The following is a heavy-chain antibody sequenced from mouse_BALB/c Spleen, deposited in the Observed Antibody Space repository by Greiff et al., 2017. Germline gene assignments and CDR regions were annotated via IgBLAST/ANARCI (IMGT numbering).Heavy chain of an antibody. CDR2: IYPYNGGT. CDR1: GYTFTDYN. Sequence: VQLKQSGPELVKPGASVKISCKASGYTFTDYNMHWVKQSHGKSLEWIGYIYPYNGGTGYNQKFKSKATLTVDNSSSTAYMELRSLTSEDSAVYYCAVGLLGTYWGQGTLVTVSA. D-gene: IGHD2-3*01. CDR3: AVGLLGTY. V-gene: IGHV1S29*02. J-gene: IGHJ3*01.